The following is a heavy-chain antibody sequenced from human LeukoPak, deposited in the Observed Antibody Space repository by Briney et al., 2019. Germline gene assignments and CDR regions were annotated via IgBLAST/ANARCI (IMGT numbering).Heavy chain of an antibody. J-gene: IGHJ1*01. Sequence: SVKVSCKASGGTFISYAISWVRQAPGQGLEWMGGIIPIFGTANYAQKFQGRVTITADESTSTAYMELSSLRSEDTAVYYCARDPYYCSGGSCYVAEYFQHWGQGTLVTVSS. V-gene: IGHV1-69*13. CDR2: IIPIFGTA. D-gene: IGHD2-15*01. CDR3: ARDPYYCSGGSCYVAEYFQH. CDR1: GGTFISYA.